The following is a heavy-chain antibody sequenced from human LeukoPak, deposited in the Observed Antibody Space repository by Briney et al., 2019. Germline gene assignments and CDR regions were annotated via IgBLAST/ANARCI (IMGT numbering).Heavy chain of an antibody. V-gene: IGHV4-39*01. J-gene: IGHJ4*02. CDR3: ARHPQSASVGALGN. CDR1: GGSISSSSYY. D-gene: IGHD1-26*01. CDR2: IYYSGST. Sequence: PSETLSLTCTVSGGSISSSSYYWGWIRQPPGKGLEWLGSIYYSGSTYYNPSLKSRVTISVDTSKNQFSLKLSSVTAADTAVYYCARHPQSASVGALGNWGQGTLVTVSS.